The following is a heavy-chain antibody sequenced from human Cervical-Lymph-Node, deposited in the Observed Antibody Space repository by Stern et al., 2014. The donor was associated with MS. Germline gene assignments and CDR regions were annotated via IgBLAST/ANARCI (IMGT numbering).Heavy chain of an antibody. CDR2: IFPVFGTP. V-gene: IGHV1-69*01. CDR3: ALSSETSDRWYSLGYDL. Sequence: QVQLMQSGAEVTKPGSSVKVSCKASGGTFSKFPTSWVRQAPGKGIEWMGGIFPVFGTPTYAQEFRGRVTITADVSTSTVYMELSSLRSDDTAVYYCALSSETSDRWYSLGYDLWGQGTLVTVSS. CDR1: GGTFSKFP. D-gene: IGHD6-13*01. J-gene: IGHJ5*02.